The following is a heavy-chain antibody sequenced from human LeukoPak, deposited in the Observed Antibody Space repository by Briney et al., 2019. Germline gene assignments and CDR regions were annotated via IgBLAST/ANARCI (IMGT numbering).Heavy chain of an antibody. Sequence: GGSLRLSCAASGFTFSSYSMNWVRQAPGKGLEWVSYISSSSSTIYYADSVKGRFTISRDNAKNSLYLQMNSLRAEDTAVYYCARDLLPSVAGYFDYWGQGTLVTVSS. CDR1: GFTFSSYS. CDR3: ARDLLPSVAGYFDY. D-gene: IGHD6-19*01. V-gene: IGHV3-48*04. CDR2: ISSSSSTI. J-gene: IGHJ4*02.